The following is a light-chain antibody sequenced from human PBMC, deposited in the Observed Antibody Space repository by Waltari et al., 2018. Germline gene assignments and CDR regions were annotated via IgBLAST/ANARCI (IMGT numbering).Light chain of an antibody. CDR1: QGISNW. CDR3: HQYYSILRWT. CDR2: GAS. V-gene: IGKV1-12*01. J-gene: IGKJ1*01. Sequence: DIQMTQSPSSVSASVGDTVTLTCRTSQGISNWVAWYQQKPGKAPNLLIYGASSLQSGVPPRFSGSGSGTDFTLTISGLQAEDVALYSCHQYYSILRWTFGQGTAVEI.